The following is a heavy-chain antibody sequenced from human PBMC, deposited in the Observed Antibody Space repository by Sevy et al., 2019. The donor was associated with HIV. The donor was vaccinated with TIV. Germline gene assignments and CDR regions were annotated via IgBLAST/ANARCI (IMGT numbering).Heavy chain of an antibody. CDR2: INHRGST. D-gene: IGHD3-3*01. CDR3: ARAYYDFWSGYPYYFDY. V-gene: IGHV4-34*01. CDR1: GGSFSGYY. Sequence: SETLSLTCAVYGGSFSGYYWSWIRQPPGKGLEWIGEINHRGSTNYNPSLKSRVTISVDTSKNQFSLKLSSVTAADTAVYYCARAYYDFWSGYPYYFDYWGQGTLVTVSS. J-gene: IGHJ4*02.